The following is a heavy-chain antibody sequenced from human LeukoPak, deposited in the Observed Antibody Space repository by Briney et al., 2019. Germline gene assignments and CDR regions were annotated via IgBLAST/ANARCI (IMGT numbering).Heavy chain of an antibody. CDR2: MNPNSGNT. D-gene: IGHD2-15*01. CDR1: GYTFTSYD. CDR3: ARDGDGYCSGGSCYRRDDSFDI. J-gene: IGHJ3*02. V-gene: IGHV1-8*03. Sequence: GASVKVSCRASGYTFTSYDINWVRQATGQGLEWMGWMNPNSGNTGYAQKFQGRVTITRNTSISTAYMELRSLRSDDTAMYYCARDGDGYCSGGSCYRRDDSFDIWGQGTMVTVSS.